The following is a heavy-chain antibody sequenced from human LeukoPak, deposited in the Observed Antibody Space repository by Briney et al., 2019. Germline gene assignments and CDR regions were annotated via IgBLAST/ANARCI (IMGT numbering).Heavy chain of an antibody. CDR2: INSDGSST. J-gene: IGHJ3*02. CDR3: ARRLLRVYYYPHHEPKDAFDI. D-gene: IGHD3-10*01. V-gene: IGHV3-74*01. CDR1: GFTFSSYW. Sequence: QPGGSLRLSCAASGFTFSSYWMHWVRQAPGKGLVWVSRINSDGSSTSYADSVKGRFTISRDNAKNTLYLQMNSLRAEDTAVYYCARRLLRVYYYPHHEPKDAFDIWGQGTMVTVSS.